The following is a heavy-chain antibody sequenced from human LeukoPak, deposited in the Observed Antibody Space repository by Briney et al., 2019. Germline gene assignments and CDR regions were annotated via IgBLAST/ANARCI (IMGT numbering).Heavy chain of an antibody. D-gene: IGHD6-13*01. CDR2: ITDSSTST. V-gene: IGHV3-23*01. CDR1: GFTFNNYV. Sequence: GGSLRLSCAASGFTFNNYVMNWVRQAPGKGLEWVSAITDSSTSTYYADSVKGRFTISRHNSKNTLYLQMNSLRAEDTAVYYCAKGSSSSRPYNFDYWGQGTLVTVSS. CDR3: AKGSSSSRPYNFDY. J-gene: IGHJ4*02.